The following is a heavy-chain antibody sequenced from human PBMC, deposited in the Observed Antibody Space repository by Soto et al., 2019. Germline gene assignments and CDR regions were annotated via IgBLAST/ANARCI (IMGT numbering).Heavy chain of an antibody. CDR3: ARAEGFSSGWPDFDY. D-gene: IGHD6-19*01. CDR1: GGSISSSNW. J-gene: IGHJ4*02. Sequence: QVQLQESGPGLVKPSGTLSLTCAVSGGSISSSNWWRWVRQPPGKGLEWIGEIYHSGSPNYNPSLKSRVTISVDKSKNQFSLKLSSVTAADTAVYYCARAEGFSSGWPDFDYWGQGTLVTVSS. CDR2: IYHSGSP. V-gene: IGHV4-4*02.